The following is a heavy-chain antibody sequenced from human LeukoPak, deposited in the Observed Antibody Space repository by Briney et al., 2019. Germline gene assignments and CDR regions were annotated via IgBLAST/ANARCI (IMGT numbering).Heavy chain of an antibody. Sequence: KPSETLSLTCAVYGGSFSGYYWSWIRQPPGKGLEWIGEINHSGSTNYNPSLKSRVTISVDTSKNQFSLKLSSVTAADTAVYYCATSLWPRVAATRGPVDFDPWGQGTLVTVSS. V-gene: IGHV4-34*01. CDR3: ATSLWPRVAATRGPVDFDP. CDR2: INHSGST. CDR1: GGSFSGYY. J-gene: IGHJ5*02. D-gene: IGHD2-15*01.